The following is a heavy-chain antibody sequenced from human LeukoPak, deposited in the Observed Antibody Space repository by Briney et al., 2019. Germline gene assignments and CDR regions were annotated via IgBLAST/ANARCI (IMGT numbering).Heavy chain of an antibody. CDR1: GFRFSDYS. CDR2: ILNTGTLI. Sequence: GRSLRLSCVASGFRFSDYSMNWVRQAPGKGLEWISYILNTGTLINYADSVEGRFTISRDNAKNSLYPQLNSLRDEDTAVYYCARDVPDSSWGPFDIWGQGTMVTVSS. V-gene: IGHV3-48*02. D-gene: IGHD6-19*01. CDR3: ARDVPDSSWGPFDI. J-gene: IGHJ3*02.